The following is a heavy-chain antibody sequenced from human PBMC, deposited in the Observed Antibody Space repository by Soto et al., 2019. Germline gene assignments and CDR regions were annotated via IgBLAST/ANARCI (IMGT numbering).Heavy chain of an antibody. CDR3: ARGRGPRVATLGRYFDY. V-gene: IGHV4-34*01. CDR1: GGSFSGYY. Sequence: PSETLSLTCAVYGGSFSGYYWSWIRQPPGKGLEWIGEINHSGSTNYNPSLKSRVTISVDTSKNQFSLKLSSVTAADTAVYYCARGRGPRVATLGRYFDYWGQGTLVTVSS. D-gene: IGHD5-12*01. CDR2: INHSGST. J-gene: IGHJ4*02.